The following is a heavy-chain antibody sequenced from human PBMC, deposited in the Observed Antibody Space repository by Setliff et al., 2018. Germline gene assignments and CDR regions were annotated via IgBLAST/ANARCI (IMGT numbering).Heavy chain of an antibody. CDR2: ISYSGIT. D-gene: IGHD1-1*01. Sequence: PSETLSLTCNVSGASVSSHYWDWIRQPPGKGLEWIGFISYSGITTYNVSLKSRVSISVDTSKNQLSLTLCSVTAADTAVYYCVREGYSEYFQDWGRGTLVTVSS. CDR1: GASVSSHY. CDR3: VREGYSEYFQD. J-gene: IGHJ1*01. V-gene: IGHV4-59*02.